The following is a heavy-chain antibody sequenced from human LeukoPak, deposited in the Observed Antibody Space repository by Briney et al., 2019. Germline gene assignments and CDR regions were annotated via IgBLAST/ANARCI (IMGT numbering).Heavy chain of an antibody. J-gene: IGHJ4*02. CDR1: GGSISSYY. V-gene: IGHV4-59*01. CDR2: IYYSGST. CDR3: ARVGSNFWSGYYSYYFDY. D-gene: IGHD3-3*01. Sequence: SETLSLTCTVSGGSISSYYWSWIRQPPGKGLEWIRYIYYSGSTNYNPSLKSRVTISVDTSKNQFSLKLSSVTAADTAVYYCARVGSNFWSGYYSYYFDYWGQGTVVTVSS.